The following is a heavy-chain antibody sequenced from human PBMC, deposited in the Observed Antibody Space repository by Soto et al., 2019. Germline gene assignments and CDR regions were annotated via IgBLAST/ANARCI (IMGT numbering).Heavy chain of an antibody. D-gene: IGHD1-7*01. CDR1: GFTFSDYE. Sequence: PGGSLRLSCAASGFTFSDYEINWVRQAPGRGLEWVSSISGNGNRIDYADSVKGRFTISRDNAQNSVFLQMSRLGAEDTAVYFCARSFGSKPDRTTPGYWGQGALVTVSS. V-gene: IGHV3-48*03. CDR2: ISGNGNRI. CDR3: ARSFGSKPDRTTPGY. J-gene: IGHJ4*02.